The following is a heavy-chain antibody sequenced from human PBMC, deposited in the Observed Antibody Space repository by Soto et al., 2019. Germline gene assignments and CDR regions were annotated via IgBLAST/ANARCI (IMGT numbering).Heavy chain of an antibody. V-gene: IGHV1-69*06. Sequence: QVQLVQSGAEVKKPGSSVKVSCKASGGTFSSYAISWVRQAPGQGLEWMGGIIPIFGTANYAQKFQGRVTITADKSTSTAYMELSSLRSEDTAVYYCARGPPEYSGSSRGGWFDPWGQGTLVTVSS. CDR1: GGTFSSYA. J-gene: IGHJ5*02. CDR2: IIPIFGTA. CDR3: ARGPPEYSGSSRGGWFDP. D-gene: IGHD6-6*01.